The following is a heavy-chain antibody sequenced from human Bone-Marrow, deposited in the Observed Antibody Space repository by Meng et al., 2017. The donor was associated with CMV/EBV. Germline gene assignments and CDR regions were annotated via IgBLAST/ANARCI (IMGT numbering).Heavy chain of an antibody. Sequence: SETLSLTCTVSGGSISSYYWSWIRQPPGKGLEWIGYIYYSGSTNYNPSLKSRVTISVDTSKNQFSLKLSSVTAADTAVYYCAREGRFLEWSQNYDYWGQGTLVTVSS. CDR3: AREGRFLEWSQNYDY. J-gene: IGHJ4*02. CDR1: GGSISSYY. V-gene: IGHV4-59*01. CDR2: IYYSGST. D-gene: IGHD3-3*01.